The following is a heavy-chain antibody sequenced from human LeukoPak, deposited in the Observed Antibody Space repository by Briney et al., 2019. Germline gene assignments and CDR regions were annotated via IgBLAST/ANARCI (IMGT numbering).Heavy chain of an antibody. CDR2: IIPIFGTA. V-gene: IGHV1-69*05. Sequence: SVKVSCKASGYTFTSYAISWVRQAPGQGLEWMGGIIPIFGTANYAQKFQGRVTITTDESTSTAYMDLSSLRSEDTAVYYCALGVVRIAASYYFDYWGQGTLVTVSS. CDR3: ALGVVRIAASYYFDY. CDR1: GYTFTSYA. J-gene: IGHJ4*02. D-gene: IGHD6-6*01.